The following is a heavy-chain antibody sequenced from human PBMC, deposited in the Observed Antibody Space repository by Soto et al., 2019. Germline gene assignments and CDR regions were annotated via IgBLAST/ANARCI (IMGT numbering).Heavy chain of an antibody. CDR2: INAANGDT. J-gene: IGHJ5*02. D-gene: IGHD6-13*01. V-gene: IGHV1-3*01. CDR3: VRRHVSATGIDWFDP. Sequence: ASVKVSCKASGYTFTSYGIHWVRQAPGQRLEWMGWINAANGDTKYSPKFQGRVTITRDTSASTAYMELSSLRSEDTAVYYCVRRHVSATGIDWFDPWGQGTLITVSS. CDR1: GYTFTSYG.